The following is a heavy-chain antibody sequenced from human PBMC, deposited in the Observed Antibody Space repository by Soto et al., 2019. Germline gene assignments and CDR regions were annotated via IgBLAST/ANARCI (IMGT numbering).Heavy chain of an antibody. Sequence: SETLSLTCAVYGGSFSGCYWTWIRQPPGTGLEWIGEINHSGSTNYNPSLKSRVTISVDTSKNQFSLKLSSVTAADTAVYYCAREYSGYDKTRFDPWGQGTLVTVS. CDR2: INHSGST. CDR3: AREYSGYDKTRFDP. CDR1: GGSFSGCY. D-gene: IGHD5-12*01. V-gene: IGHV4-34*01. J-gene: IGHJ5*02.